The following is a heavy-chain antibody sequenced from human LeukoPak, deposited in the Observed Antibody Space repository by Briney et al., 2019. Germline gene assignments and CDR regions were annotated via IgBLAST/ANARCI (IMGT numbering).Heavy chain of an antibody. Sequence: ASVKVSCKASGYTFTGYFVHWVRQAPGQGLQWMGWINPNTGGTNYAQKFQGRGTMTRETSISTAYMELSRLRSDDTAVYYCASGDYGDPPLNYWGQGTLVTVSS. D-gene: IGHD4/OR15-4a*01. CDR2: INPNTGGT. V-gene: IGHV1-2*02. CDR1: GYTFTGYF. CDR3: ASGDYGDPPLNY. J-gene: IGHJ4*02.